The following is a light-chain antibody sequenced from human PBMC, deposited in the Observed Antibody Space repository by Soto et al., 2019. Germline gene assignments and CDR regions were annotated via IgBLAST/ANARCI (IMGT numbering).Light chain of an antibody. V-gene: IGLV3-21*04. CDR1: NIGSKS. CDR3: QAWDGSSDHPYV. Sequence: SYELTQPPSVSVTPGETATITCGGTNIGSKSVHWYQQKAGQAPLLVIYYDNNRPSGIPGRFSGSNSGNTATLIISTVETGDEADYYCQAWDGSSDHPYVFGTGTKLTVL. J-gene: IGLJ1*01. CDR2: YDN.